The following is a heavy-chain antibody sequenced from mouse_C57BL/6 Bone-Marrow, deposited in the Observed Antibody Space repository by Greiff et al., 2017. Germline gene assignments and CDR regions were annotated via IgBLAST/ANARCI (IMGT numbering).Heavy chain of an antibody. V-gene: IGHV3-6*01. J-gene: IGHJ2*01. Sequence: EVQLQESGPGLVKPSQSLSLTCSVTGYSITSGYYWNWIRQFPGNKLEWMGYISYDGSNNYNPSLKNRISITRDTSKNQFFLKLNSVTTEDTATYYCARGRAYYGNSFDYWGQGTTLTVSS. CDR1: GYSITSGYY. CDR3: ARGRAYYGNSFDY. D-gene: IGHD2-10*01. CDR2: ISYDGSN.